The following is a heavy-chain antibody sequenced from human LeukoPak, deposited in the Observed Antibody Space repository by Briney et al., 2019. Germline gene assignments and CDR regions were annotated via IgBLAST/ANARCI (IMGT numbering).Heavy chain of an antibody. CDR2: IWYDGSNK. J-gene: IGHJ6*02. CDR3: ARDRDLLRTDYYYYGMDV. CDR1: GFTFSSYG. D-gene: IGHD3-22*01. Sequence: GGSLRLSCAASGFTFSSYGMHWVRQAPGKGLEWVAVIWYDGSNKYYADSVKGRFTISRGNSKNTLYLQMNSLRAEDTAVYYCARDRDLLRTDYYYYGMDVWGQGTTVTVSS. V-gene: IGHV3-33*01.